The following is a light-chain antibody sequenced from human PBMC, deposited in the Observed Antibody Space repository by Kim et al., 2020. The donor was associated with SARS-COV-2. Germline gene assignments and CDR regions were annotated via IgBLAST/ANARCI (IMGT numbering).Light chain of an antibody. V-gene: IGLV3-1*01. CDR1: KLEEKF. CDR2: EDT. Sequence: SYELTQPPSVSVSPGQAASITCSGDKLEEKFASWFQQKPGQSPVLVIYEDTKRPSGIPERISGSTSGNTATLTISGTQAMDEADYYCQTWDSNTVVFGGG. J-gene: IGLJ3*02. CDR3: QTWDSNTVV.